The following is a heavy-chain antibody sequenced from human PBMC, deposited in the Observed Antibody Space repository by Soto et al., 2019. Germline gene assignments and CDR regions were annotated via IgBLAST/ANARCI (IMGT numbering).Heavy chain of an antibody. CDR1: GFTFSSYW. J-gene: IGHJ4*02. CDR2: INSDGSST. V-gene: IGHV3-74*01. Sequence: EVQLVESGGGLVQPGGSLRLSCAASGFTFSSYWMRWVRQAPGKGLVWVSRINSDGSSTSYADSVKGRFTISRDNAKNTLYLQMNSLRAEDTAVYYCATDGTYYDFWSGYYGWGQGTLVTVSS. D-gene: IGHD3-3*01. CDR3: ATDGTYYDFWSGYYG.